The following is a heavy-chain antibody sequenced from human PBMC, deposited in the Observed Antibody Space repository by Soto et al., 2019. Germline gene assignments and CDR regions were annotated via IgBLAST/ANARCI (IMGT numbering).Heavy chain of an antibody. V-gene: IGHV3-48*02. CDR1: GFTFRSYS. D-gene: IGHD6-13*01. J-gene: IGHJ5*02. CDR3: ARDNGIAGSFDP. Sequence: GSLRLSCAASGFTFRSYSMNWVRQAPGKGLEWVSYISISGTAIYYADSVKGRFTISRDDAKNSLCLQMNSLRDEDTSVYYCARDNGIAGSFDPWGQGALVTVS. CDR2: ISISGTAI.